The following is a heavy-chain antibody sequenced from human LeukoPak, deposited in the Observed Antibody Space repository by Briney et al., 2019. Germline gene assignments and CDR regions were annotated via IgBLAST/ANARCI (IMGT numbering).Heavy chain of an antibody. CDR1: GFTFSDFW. CDR2: IKNDGGEK. J-gene: IGHJ5*02. Sequence: GGSLRLSCAASGFTFSDFWMSWVRQAPGKGLEWVANIKNDGGEKYYVDSVKGRFTISRDNAENSLYLHMDSLRVEDTAVYYCASEPRGVSYSAWGQGTLVTVSS. V-gene: IGHV3-7*01. D-gene: IGHD3-10*01. CDR3: ASEPRGVSYSA.